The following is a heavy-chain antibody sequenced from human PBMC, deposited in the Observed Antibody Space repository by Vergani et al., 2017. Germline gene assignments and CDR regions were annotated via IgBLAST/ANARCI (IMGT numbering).Heavy chain of an antibody. D-gene: IGHD4-23*01. CDR2: INPSGGIT. CDR3: ARDLRGGNSANDLGY. J-gene: IGHJ4*02. CDR1: GYTFTSYY. Sequence: QVQLVQSGAEVKKPGASVKVSCTASGYTFTSYYMHWVRQAPGQGLEWMGIINPSGGITTYAQKFQGRVTMTRDTSTSTVYMELSSLRSEDTAVYYCARDLRGGNSANDLGYWGQGTLVTVSS. V-gene: IGHV1-46*01.